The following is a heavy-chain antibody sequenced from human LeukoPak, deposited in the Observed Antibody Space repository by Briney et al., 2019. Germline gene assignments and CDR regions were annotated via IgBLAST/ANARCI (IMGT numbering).Heavy chain of an antibody. CDR3: ARSPLESRRRGDNFFCDY. Sequence: SETLSLICSVSGASVIHSCWSWLRRTPGKGLEWIGFVYYSGGTNLNPSLKSRVNLSLDTSKNQFSMNLTSVTAADTAMYYCARSPLESRRRGDNFFCDYWGQGMLVTVSS. CDR1: GASVIHSC. V-gene: IGHV4-59*08. D-gene: IGHD5-24*01. J-gene: IGHJ4*02. CDR2: VYYSGGT.